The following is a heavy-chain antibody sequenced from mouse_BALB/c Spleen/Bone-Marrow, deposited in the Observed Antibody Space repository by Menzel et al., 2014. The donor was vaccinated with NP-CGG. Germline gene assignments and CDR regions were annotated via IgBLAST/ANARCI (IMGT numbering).Heavy chain of an antibody. V-gene: IGHV1-7*01. Sequence: VQLQESGAELAKPGASVKMSCKASGYRLTSYWMHWVKQRPGQGLEWIGYINPSSGYTEDNQKFKDKAALTADKSSSTAYMQLSSLTSEDSAVYYCARGYYDHDYWGQGTTLTVSS. CDR2: INPSSGYT. D-gene: IGHD2-4*01. CDR3: ARGYYDHDY. J-gene: IGHJ2*01. CDR1: GYRLTSYW.